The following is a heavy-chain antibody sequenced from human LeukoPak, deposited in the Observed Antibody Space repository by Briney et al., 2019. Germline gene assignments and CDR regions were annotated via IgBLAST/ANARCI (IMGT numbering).Heavy chain of an antibody. CDR1: GGSISSYY. J-gene: IGHJ4*02. CDR3: ARTDTAMGYFDY. Sequence: SETLSLTCTVSGGSISSYYWSWIRQPPGKGLEWIGYIYYSGSTNYNPSLKSRVTISVDTSKNQFSLKPSSVTAADTAVYYCARTDTAMGYFDYWGQGTLVTVSS. D-gene: IGHD5-18*01. V-gene: IGHV4-59*01. CDR2: IYYSGST.